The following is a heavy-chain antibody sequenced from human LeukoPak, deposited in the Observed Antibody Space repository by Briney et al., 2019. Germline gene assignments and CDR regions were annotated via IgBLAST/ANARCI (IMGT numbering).Heavy chain of an antibody. CDR1: GFXFSSHW. V-gene: IGHV3-74*01. J-gene: IGHJ6*02. CDR3: VRGGHYGMDV. CDR2: INNDGSDT. Sequence: GGSLRLSCAASGFXFSSHWIHWARQAPGKGLVWVSRINNDGSDTTYADPVKGRFTMSRDNAKNMLYLQMNSLRAEDTAVYYCVRGGHYGMDVWGQGTTVTVSS.